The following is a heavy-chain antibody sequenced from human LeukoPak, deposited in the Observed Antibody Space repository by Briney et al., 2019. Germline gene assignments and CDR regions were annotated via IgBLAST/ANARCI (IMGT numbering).Heavy chain of an antibody. J-gene: IGHJ4*02. D-gene: IGHD2-2*01. CDR3: ARDLPAYCSSTSCSRYYFDY. CDR1: GGSISSYY. CDR2: IYTSGST. Sequence: MPSETLSLTCTVSGGSISSYYWSWIRQPAGKGLEWIGRIYTSGSTNYNPSLKSRVTMSVDTSKNQFSLKLSSVTAADTAVYYCARDLPAYCSSTSCSRYYFDYWGQGTLVTVSS. V-gene: IGHV4-4*07.